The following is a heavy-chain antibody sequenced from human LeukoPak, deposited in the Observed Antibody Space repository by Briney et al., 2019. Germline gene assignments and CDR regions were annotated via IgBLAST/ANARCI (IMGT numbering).Heavy chain of an antibody. CDR3: ARADAVETVTNIDFDY. V-gene: IGHV1-2*02. J-gene: IGHJ4*02. CDR1: GYTFISYY. D-gene: IGHD5-12*01. CDR2: MNPNNGDT. Sequence: ASVKASCKASGYTFISYYVNWVRQAPGQGLEWMGRMNPNNGDTNYARKFQGRVTMTGDTSISTAYMEMTRLRYDDSAVYFCARADAVETVTNIDFDYWGQGTRVTVS.